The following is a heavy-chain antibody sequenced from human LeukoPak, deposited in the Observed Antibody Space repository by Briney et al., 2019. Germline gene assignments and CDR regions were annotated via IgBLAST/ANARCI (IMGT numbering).Heavy chain of an antibody. V-gene: IGHV1-8*03. Sequence: ASVKVSCKASGYTFTSYDINWARQATGQGLEWMGWMNPNSGNTGYAQKFQGRVTITRNTSISTAYMELSSLRSEDTAVYYCARTTGYSSSWYKFEYYYYYYMDVWGKGTTVTVSS. CDR1: GYTFTSYD. CDR2: MNPNSGNT. D-gene: IGHD6-13*01. J-gene: IGHJ6*03. CDR3: ARTTGYSSSWYKFEYYYYYYMDV.